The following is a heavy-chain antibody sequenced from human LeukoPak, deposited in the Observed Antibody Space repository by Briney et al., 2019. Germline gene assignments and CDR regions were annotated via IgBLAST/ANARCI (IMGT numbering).Heavy chain of an antibody. D-gene: IGHD3-10*01. CDR3: ARGPDYYGSGRALYFDY. J-gene: IGHJ4*02. V-gene: IGHV4-38-2*01. CDR1: GFSISSGFF. Sequence: PSETLSLTCAVSGFSISSGFFWGWIRQPPGKGLEWIGSIFHTGSTYYNPSLNSGVTISVDTSKNQLSLKLRFVTAADTAVYYCARGPDYYGSGRALYFDYWGQGILVTVSS. CDR2: IFHTGST.